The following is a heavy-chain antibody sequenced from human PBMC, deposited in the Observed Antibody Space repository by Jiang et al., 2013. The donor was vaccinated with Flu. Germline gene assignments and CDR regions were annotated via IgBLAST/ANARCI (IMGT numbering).Heavy chain of an antibody. CDR3: ARMFTVAGSEDY. CDR1: GFSLSTSGMC. D-gene: IGHD6-19*01. CDR2: IDWDDDK. J-gene: IGHJ4*02. Sequence: SGFSLSTSGMCVSWIRQPPGKALEWLALIDWDDDKYYSTSLKTRLTISKDTSKNQVVLTMTNMDPVDTATYYCARMFTVAGSEDYWGQGTLVTVSS. V-gene: IGHV2-70*01.